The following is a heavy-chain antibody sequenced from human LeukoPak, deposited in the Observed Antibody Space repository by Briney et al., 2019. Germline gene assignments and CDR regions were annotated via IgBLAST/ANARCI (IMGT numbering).Heavy chain of an antibody. CDR2: ISGSGAKT. CDR3: TTGRDGYRYYFDY. J-gene: IGHJ4*02. CDR1: GFTFSSYG. Sequence: PGRSLRLSCAASGFTFSSYGMHWVRQAPGKGLEWVSAISGSGAKTYYADSVKGRFTISRDNSRNTLYLQMNSLKTEDTAVYYCTTGRDGYRYYFDYWGQGTLVTVSS. V-gene: IGHV3-23*01. D-gene: IGHD5-24*01.